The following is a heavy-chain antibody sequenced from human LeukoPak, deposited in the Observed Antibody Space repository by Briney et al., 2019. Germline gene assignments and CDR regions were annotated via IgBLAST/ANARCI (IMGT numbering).Heavy chain of an antibody. CDR3: ARDSGNYYLDY. D-gene: IGHD1-26*01. V-gene: IGHV3-21*01. Sequence: GGSLRLSCAASGFTFSSYSMNWVRQAPGKGLEWVSSISSSSSYIYYADSVKGRFTISRDNAKNSLYLQMNSPRAEDTAVYYCARDSGNYYLDYWGQGTLVTVSS. J-gene: IGHJ4*02. CDR2: ISSSSSYI. CDR1: GFTFSSYS.